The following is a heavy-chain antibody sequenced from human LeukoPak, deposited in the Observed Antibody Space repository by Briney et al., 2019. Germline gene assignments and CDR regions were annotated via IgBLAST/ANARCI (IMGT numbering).Heavy chain of an antibody. CDR3: ARDFLRCSGSSCYPGAPSYYFDY. Sequence: GRSLRLSCAASGFTFSSYAMHWVRQAPGKGLEWVAVISYDGSNKYYADSVKGRFTISRDNSKNTLYLQMNSLRAEDTAVYYCARDFLRCSGSSCYPGAPSYYFDYWGQGTLVTVSS. CDR1: GFTFSSYA. CDR2: ISYDGSNK. J-gene: IGHJ4*02. V-gene: IGHV3-30-3*01. D-gene: IGHD2-15*01.